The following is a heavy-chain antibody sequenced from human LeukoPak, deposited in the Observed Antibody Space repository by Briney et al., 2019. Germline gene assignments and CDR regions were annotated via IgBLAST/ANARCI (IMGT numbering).Heavy chain of an antibody. CDR1: GFTFSICA. Sequence: GGSLRLSCAASGFTFSICAMHWVRQAPGKGLEWVATLSYDGSNKYYADSVKGRFTISRDNSKNTLYLQMNSLRDEDTAVYYCVRGVGLYDSIGYFDYWGQGTQVTVSS. D-gene: IGHD3-22*01. J-gene: IGHJ4*02. V-gene: IGHV3-30-3*01. CDR3: VRGVGLYDSIGYFDY. CDR2: LSYDGSNK.